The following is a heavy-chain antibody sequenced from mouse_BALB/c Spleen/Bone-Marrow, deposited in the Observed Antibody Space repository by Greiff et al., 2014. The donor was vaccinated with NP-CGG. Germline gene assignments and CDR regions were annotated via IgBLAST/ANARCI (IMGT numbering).Heavy chain of an antibody. Sequence: VQLQQSGPELVKPGASVKISCKTSGYTFTEYTMHWVKQSHGKSLERIGGINPNNGGTSYNQKFKGKATLTVDKSSSTAYMELRSLTSEDSAVYYCARRDYDYPFDYWGQGTTLTVSS. D-gene: IGHD2-4*01. J-gene: IGHJ2*01. V-gene: IGHV1-18*01. CDR2: INPNNGGT. CDR3: ARRDYDYPFDY. CDR1: GYTFTEYT.